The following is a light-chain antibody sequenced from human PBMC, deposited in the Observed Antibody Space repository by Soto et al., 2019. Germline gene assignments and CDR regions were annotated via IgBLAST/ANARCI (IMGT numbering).Light chain of an antibody. Sequence: DIQMTQSPSTLSASVRDRVTITCRASQSISSWLAWYQRKPGKAPKLLIYDASSLESGVPSRFSGSGSGTEFTLTISSLEPDDFATYYCQQYNSYWTFGQGTKVDIK. J-gene: IGKJ1*01. CDR2: DAS. CDR1: QSISSW. CDR3: QQYNSYWT. V-gene: IGKV1-5*01.